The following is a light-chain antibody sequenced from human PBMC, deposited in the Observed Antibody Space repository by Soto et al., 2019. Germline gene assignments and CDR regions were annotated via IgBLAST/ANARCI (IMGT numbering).Light chain of an antibody. Sequence: DIQMTQSPSTLSASVGDRVTITCRASQSIRSWLAWYQQKPGKAPKLLIYDASSLESGVPSRVSGSGSGTEVTLTISSLQPDDFATYYFQQYSIYDSFGQGTKLEIK. J-gene: IGKJ2*01. CDR2: DAS. CDR1: QSIRSW. CDR3: QQYSIYDS. V-gene: IGKV1-5*01.